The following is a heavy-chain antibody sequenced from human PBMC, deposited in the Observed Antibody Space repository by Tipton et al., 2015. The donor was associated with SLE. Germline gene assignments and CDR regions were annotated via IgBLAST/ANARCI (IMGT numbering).Heavy chain of an antibody. CDR3: AKNSQPYYYYGMDV. V-gene: IGHV3-23*01. CDR2: ISGSGGST. Sequence: GSLRLSCAASGFTFSSYAMSWVRQAPGKGLEWVSAISGSGGSTYYAESVKGRFTISRDNSKNTLYLQMNSLRAEDTAVYYCAKNSQPYYYYGMDVWGQGTTVTVSS. CDR1: GFTFSSYA. D-gene: IGHD2/OR15-2a*01. J-gene: IGHJ6*02.